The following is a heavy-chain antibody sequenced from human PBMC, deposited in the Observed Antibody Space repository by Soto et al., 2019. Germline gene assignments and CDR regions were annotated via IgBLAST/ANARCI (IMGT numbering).Heavy chain of an antibody. CDR2: IIPFFGTA. Sequence: QVQLGQPGPEVKKPGSSVKGSCKASGDSVRMYGFSWVRQAPGQGLEWMGGIIPFFGTANYAQKFQDRVTITADESTNTVYLELSNLRHEDTAIYFCARDGGKQMFLSPLAHWGQGGLVTVSS. CDR1: GDSVRMYG. D-gene: IGHD1-26*01. J-gene: IGHJ4*02. CDR3: ARDGGKQMFLSPLAH. V-gene: IGHV1-69*12.